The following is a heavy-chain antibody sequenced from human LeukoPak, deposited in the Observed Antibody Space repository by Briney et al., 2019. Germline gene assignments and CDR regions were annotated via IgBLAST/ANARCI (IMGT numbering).Heavy chain of an antibody. D-gene: IGHD3-9*01. Sequence: SETLSLTCAVYGGSFSGYYWSWIRQPPGKGLEWIGYIYYSGSTNYNPSLKSRVTISVDTSKNQFSLKLSSVTAADTAVYYCASLTGNWFDPWGQGTLVTVSS. CDR2: IYYSGST. CDR3: ASLTGNWFDP. CDR1: GGSFSGYY. V-gene: IGHV4-59*01. J-gene: IGHJ5*02.